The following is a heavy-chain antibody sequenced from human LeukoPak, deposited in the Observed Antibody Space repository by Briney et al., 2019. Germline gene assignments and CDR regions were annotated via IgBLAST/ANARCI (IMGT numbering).Heavy chain of an antibody. V-gene: IGHV3-7*01. D-gene: IGHD2-21*02. CDR2: IKQDGSEK. Sequence: GGPLRLSCVGSGLPYSEYWMAWVRQAPGKGVEWVANIKQDGSEKYYVDSVKGRFTISRDNAKNSLYVQMNSLTAEDTAVYYCAKEGGAWSFDSWGQGTLVTVSS. J-gene: IGHJ4*02. CDR1: GLPYSEYW. CDR3: AKEGGAWSFDS.